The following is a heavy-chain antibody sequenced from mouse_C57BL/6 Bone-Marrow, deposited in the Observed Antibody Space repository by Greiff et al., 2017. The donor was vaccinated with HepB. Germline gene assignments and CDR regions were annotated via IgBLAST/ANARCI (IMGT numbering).Heavy chain of an antibody. Sequence: DVKLVESAGGLVQPGSSMKLSCTASGFTFSDYYMAWVRQVPEKGLEWVANINYDGSSTYYLDSLKSRFIISRDNAKNILYLQMSSLKSEDTATYYCARDREFTLDYWGQGTTLTVSS. D-gene: IGHD3-3*01. J-gene: IGHJ2*01. CDR1: GFTFSDYY. CDR2: INYDGSST. CDR3: ARDREFTLDY. V-gene: IGHV5-16*01.